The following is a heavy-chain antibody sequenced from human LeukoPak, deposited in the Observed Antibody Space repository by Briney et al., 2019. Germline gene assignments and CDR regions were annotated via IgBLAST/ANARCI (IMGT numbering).Heavy chain of an antibody. J-gene: IGHJ4*02. CDR2: IYPDDSDT. V-gene: IGHV5-51*01. CDR3: ARRHSYCTSSSCYLYLDN. CDR1: GYRFATYW. Sequence: GESLKISCNGSGYRFATYWIGWVRQMPGKGLEWMGDIYPDDSDTRYSPSFQGQVTISADTSTRTAYLQWSSLQASDTAIYFCARRHSYCTSSSCYLYLDNWGQRTLVTVSS. D-gene: IGHD2-2*01.